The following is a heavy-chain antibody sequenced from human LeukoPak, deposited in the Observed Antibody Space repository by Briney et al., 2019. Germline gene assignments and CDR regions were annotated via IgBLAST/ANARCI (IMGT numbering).Heavy chain of an antibody. V-gene: IGHV1-46*01. CDR1: GYTFTSYY. D-gene: IGHD5-18*01. CDR2: INPSGGST. J-gene: IGHJ6*02. CDR3: ARFPNTAMVMGLEYYYYGMDV. Sequence: ASVKVSCKASGYTFTSYYIHWVRQAPGRGLEWMGIINPSGGSTSYAQKFQGRVTMTRDTSTSTVYMELSSLRSEDTAVYYCARFPNTAMVMGLEYYYYGMDVWGQGTTVTVSS.